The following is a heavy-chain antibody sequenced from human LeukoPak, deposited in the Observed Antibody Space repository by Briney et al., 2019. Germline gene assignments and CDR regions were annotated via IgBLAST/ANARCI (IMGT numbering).Heavy chain of an antibody. CDR1: CRTCIVSA. Sequence: GAPRLSSGVTCRTCIVSAKRGVRDARPKVKEWVGHIRSKNNTYATAYAASLKGRFTISRDDSKDTACLRMNSLKTEDTAVYYCNAFDIWGQGTMVTVSS. J-gene: IGHJ3*02. V-gene: IGHV3-73*01. CDR3: NAFDI. CDR2: IRSKNNTYAT.